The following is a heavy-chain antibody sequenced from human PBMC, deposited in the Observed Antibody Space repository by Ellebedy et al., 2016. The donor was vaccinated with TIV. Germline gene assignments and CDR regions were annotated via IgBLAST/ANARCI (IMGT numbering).Heavy chain of an antibody. Sequence: SETLSLTXAVYGGSFSGYYWSWIRQPPGKGLEWIGEINHSGSTNYNPSLKSRVTISVDTSKNQFSLKLSSVTAADTAVYYCARGLGSWYLPRWFDPWGQGTLVTVSS. V-gene: IGHV4-34*01. D-gene: IGHD6-13*01. J-gene: IGHJ5*02. CDR3: ARGLGSWYLPRWFDP. CDR2: INHSGST. CDR1: GGSFSGYY.